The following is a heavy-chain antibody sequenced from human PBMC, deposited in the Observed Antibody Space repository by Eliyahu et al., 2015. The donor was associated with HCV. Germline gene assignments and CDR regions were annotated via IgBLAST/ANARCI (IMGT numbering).Heavy chain of an antibody. CDR1: GGSIXSGGYY. J-gene: IGHJ4*02. Sequence: QVQLQESGPGLVKPSQTLSLTCSVSGGSIXSGGYYXGWIRQHPGKGLEWIGYIYFSGSTYYNPSLKSRLTISVDTSKNQFSLKLSPVTAADTAVYFCARDNSAMEKVGIFDNWGQGTLVTVSS. V-gene: IGHV4-31*03. CDR3: ARDNSAMEKVGIFDN. CDR2: IYFSGST. D-gene: IGHD2-21*01.